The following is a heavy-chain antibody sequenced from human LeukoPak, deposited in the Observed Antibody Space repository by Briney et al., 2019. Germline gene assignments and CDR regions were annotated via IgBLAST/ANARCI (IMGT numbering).Heavy chain of an antibody. CDR2: IYASGTT. V-gene: IGHV4-4*07. CDR1: GGSIISYY. Sequence: SETLSLTCTVSGGSIISYYWSWIRQSAEKGLQWIGRIYASGTTKYNPSLQSRVAMSVDMSKNQFSLNLASVTAADTAVYFCARDQGYTYGQTHYFDFWGQGILVTVSS. CDR3: ARDQGYTYGQTHYFDF. D-gene: IGHD5-18*01. J-gene: IGHJ4*02.